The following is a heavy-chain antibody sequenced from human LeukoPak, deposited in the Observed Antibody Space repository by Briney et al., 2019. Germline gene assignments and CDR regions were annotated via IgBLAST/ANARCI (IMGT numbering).Heavy chain of an antibody. Sequence: HAGGSLRLSCAASGFTFSSYWMPWVRQAPGKGLVWVSRISNDGTTTTYADSVKGRFTMSRDNAKNTLYLQMNSLRVEDTAIYYCAKMTAPAYWGQGTLVTVSS. CDR1: GFTFSSYW. CDR2: ISNDGTTT. D-gene: IGHD5-18*01. J-gene: IGHJ4*02. CDR3: AKMTAPAY. V-gene: IGHV3-74*01.